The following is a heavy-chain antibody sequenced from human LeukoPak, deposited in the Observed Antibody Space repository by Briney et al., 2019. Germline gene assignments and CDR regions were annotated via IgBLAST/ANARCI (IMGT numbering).Heavy chain of an antibody. CDR1: GGSISSYY. V-gene: IGHV4-59*01. CDR2: IYYSGST. J-gene: IGHJ4*02. Sequence: PSETLSLTCTVSGGSISSYYWSWIRQPPGKGLEWIGYIYYSGSTNYNPPLKSRVTISVDTSKNQFSLKLSSVTAADTAVYYCASPYDSSGYSYTYWGQGTLVTVSS. D-gene: IGHD3-22*01. CDR3: ASPYDSSGYSYTY.